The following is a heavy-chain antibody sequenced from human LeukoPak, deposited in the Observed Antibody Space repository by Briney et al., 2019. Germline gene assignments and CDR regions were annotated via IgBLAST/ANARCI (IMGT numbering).Heavy chain of an antibody. V-gene: IGHV4-34*01. CDR3: ARHGYSSGSLAWFDP. J-gene: IGHJ5*02. CDR1: GGSFSGYY. CDR2: INHSGST. D-gene: IGHD6-19*01. Sequence: SETLSLTCAVYGGSFSGYYWSWIRQPPGKGLDWIGEINHSGSTNYNPSLKSRVTISVDTSKNQFSLKLSSVTAADTAVYYCARHGYSSGSLAWFDPWGQGTQVTVSS.